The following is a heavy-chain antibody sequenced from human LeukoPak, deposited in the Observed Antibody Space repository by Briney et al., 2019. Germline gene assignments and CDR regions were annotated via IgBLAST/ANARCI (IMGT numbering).Heavy chain of an antibody. CDR2: IRYDGSNK. J-gene: IGHJ4*02. V-gene: IGHV3-30*02. Sequence: GGSLRLSCAASGFTFSSYGMHWVRQAPGKGLEWVAFIRYDGSNKYYADSVKGRFTISRDNSKNTLYLQMNSLRAEDTAVYYCARDQRVYYGSGSYSSSDYWGQGTPVTVSS. D-gene: IGHD3-10*01. CDR3: ARDQRVYYGSGSYSSSDY. CDR1: GFTFSSYG.